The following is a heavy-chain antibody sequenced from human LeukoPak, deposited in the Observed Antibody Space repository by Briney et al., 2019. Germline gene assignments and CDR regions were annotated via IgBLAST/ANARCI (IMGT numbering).Heavy chain of an antibody. CDR3: ARELQDHFDY. V-gene: IGHV3-30-3*01. D-gene: IGHD4-11*01. J-gene: IGHJ4*02. CDR2: ISYDGSNK. CDR1: GFTFSSYA. Sequence: GGSLRLSCAASGFTFSSYAMHWVRQAPGKGLEWVAVISYDGSNKYYADSVKGRFTISRDNSKNTLYLQMNSLRAEDTGVYYCARELQDHFDYWGQGTLVTVSS.